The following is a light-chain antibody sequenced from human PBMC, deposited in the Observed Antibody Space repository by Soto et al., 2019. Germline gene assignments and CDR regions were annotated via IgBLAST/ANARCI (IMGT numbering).Light chain of an antibody. J-gene: IGLJ1*01. CDR1: SSDVGVYNL. CDR2: EAN. V-gene: IGLV2-23*01. Sequence: QSVLTQPASVSGSPGQSITISCTGTSSDVGVYNLVSWYQQHPGKAPKLMIYEANKRPSGVSNRSSGSKPGNTASLTISGLQTEDEADYYCCTYEDTSTSLVFGTGTKVTVL. CDR3: CTYEDTSTSLV.